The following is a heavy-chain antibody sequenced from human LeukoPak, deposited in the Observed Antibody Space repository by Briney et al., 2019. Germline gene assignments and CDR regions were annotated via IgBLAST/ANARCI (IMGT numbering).Heavy chain of an antibody. V-gene: IGHV3-30-3*01. J-gene: IGHJ6*03. CDR1: GFTFSSYA. CDR3: ARDVGSYFLYMDV. D-gene: IGHD1-26*01. Sequence: GGSLRLSCAASGFTFSSYAMHWVRQAPGKGLEWVAVISYDGSNKYYADSVEGRFTISRDNSKNTLYLQMNSLRAEDTAVYYCARDVGSYFLYMDVWGKGTTVTVSS. CDR2: ISYDGSNK.